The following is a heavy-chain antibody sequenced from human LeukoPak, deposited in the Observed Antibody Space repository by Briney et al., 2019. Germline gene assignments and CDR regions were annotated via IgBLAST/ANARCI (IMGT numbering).Heavy chain of an antibody. D-gene: IGHD6-19*01. V-gene: IGHV4-4*07. CDR2: IYTSGST. Sequence: SETLSFTCTGSGCSISSNYWSWLRQPAGQGLEWIGRIYTSGSTNYHPSLKSRVTMSVDTSKNQFSLKLSSVTAADTAVYYCARRVSVAGSFDPWGEGTLVTVSS. J-gene: IGHJ5*02. CDR1: GCSISSNY. CDR3: ARRVSVAGSFDP.